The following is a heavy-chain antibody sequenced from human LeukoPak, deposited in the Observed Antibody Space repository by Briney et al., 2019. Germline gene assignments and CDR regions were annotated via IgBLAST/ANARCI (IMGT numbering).Heavy chain of an antibody. V-gene: IGHV1-18*01. J-gene: IGHJ4*02. CDR2: ISAYDGQT. Sequence: ASVKVSCKASGYTFSREGFSWVRQAPGQGLEWMGWISAYDGQTKYAQKFQGRVTMTTDTSTSTGHMELRSLRSDDTAVYYCARDKDLGAVAGTFDSWGQGTLVTVSS. D-gene: IGHD6-19*01. CDR1: GYTFSREG. CDR3: ARDKDLGAVAGTFDS.